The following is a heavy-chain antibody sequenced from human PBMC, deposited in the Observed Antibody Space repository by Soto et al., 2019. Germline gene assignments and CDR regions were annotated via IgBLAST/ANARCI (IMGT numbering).Heavy chain of an antibody. Sequence: QVQLVQSGTEVKKPGASVKVSCKASGHTFSTYGISWVRQAPGQGLEWMGWISGYIGNTKYAQKLQDRVTMTIDTSTSTAYMELRSLRSDDTAVYYCAREVRSGWYYFVHWGQGTLVTVSS. D-gene: IGHD6-19*01. CDR2: ISGYIGNT. V-gene: IGHV1-18*01. J-gene: IGHJ4*02. CDR1: GHTFSTYG. CDR3: AREVRSGWYYFVH.